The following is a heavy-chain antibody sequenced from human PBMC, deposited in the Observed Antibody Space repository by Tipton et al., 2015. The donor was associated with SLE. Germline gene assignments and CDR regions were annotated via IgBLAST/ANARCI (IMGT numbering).Heavy chain of an antibody. J-gene: IGHJ1*01. CDR3: ASGWPEYFQH. CDR2: ISGSGGST. V-gene: IGHV3-23*01. Sequence: SLRLSCAASGFTFSSYSMNWVRQAPGKGLEWVSAISGSGGSTYYADSVKGRFTISRDNSKNTLYLQMSSLRAEDTAVYYCASGWPEYFQHWGQGTLVTVSS. CDR1: GFTFSSYS. D-gene: IGHD3-10*01.